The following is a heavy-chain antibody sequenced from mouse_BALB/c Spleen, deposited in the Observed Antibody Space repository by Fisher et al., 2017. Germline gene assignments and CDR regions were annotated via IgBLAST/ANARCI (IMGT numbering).Heavy chain of an antibody. D-gene: IGHD1-1*01. V-gene: IGHV14-2*02. J-gene: IGHJ2*01. Sequence: KFKGKATITADTSSNTAYLQLSSLTSEDTAVYYCARGVTTVYYWGQGTTLTVSS. CDR3: ARGVTTVYY.